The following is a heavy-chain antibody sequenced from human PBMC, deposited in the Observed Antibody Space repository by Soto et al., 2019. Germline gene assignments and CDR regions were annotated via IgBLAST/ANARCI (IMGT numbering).Heavy chain of an antibody. CDR2: IYYSGST. V-gene: IGHV4-39*01. D-gene: IGHD6-13*01. CDR3: AGRVKAAGDNWFDP. J-gene: IGHJ5*02. CDR1: GGSISSSSYY. Sequence: SETLSLTCTVSGGSISSSSYYWGWIRQPPGKGLEWIGSIYYSGSTYYNPSLKSRVTISVDTSKNQFSLKLSSVTAADTAVYYCAGRVKAAGDNWFDPWGQGTLVTVSS.